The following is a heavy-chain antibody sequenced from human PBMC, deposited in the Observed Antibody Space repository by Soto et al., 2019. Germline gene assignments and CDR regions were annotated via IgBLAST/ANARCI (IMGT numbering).Heavy chain of an antibody. V-gene: IGHV4-30-2*01. Sequence: SETLSLTCAVSGGSISSGGYSWSWIRQPPGKGLEWIGYIYHSGSTYYNPSLKSRVTISVDRSKNQFSLKLSSVTAADTAVYYCARDLRWFDPWGQGTLVNVSS. CDR2: IYHSGST. J-gene: IGHJ5*02. CDR1: GGSISSGGYS. CDR3: ARDLRWFDP.